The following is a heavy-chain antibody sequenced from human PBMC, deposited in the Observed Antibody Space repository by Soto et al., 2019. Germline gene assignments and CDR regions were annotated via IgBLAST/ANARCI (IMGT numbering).Heavy chain of an antibody. CDR2: IDHSGTTL. J-gene: IGHJ4*02. CDR1: GFIFSNYE. D-gene: IGHD5-12*01. CDR3: ARGHIVATILDY. Sequence: EVQLVESGGALVQPGGSLRLSCAASGFIFSNYEMSWVRQAPGKGLEWVSYIDHSGTTLYYADSVKGRFTSSRDNAKNSLFLQMNSLRAEDTAVYYCARGHIVATILDYWGQGTLVTVSS. V-gene: IGHV3-48*03.